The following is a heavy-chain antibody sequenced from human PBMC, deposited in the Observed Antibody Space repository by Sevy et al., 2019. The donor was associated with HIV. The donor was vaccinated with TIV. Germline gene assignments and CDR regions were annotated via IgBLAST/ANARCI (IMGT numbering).Heavy chain of an antibody. CDR3: ARDSGGYCTSGTCTEVTLDF. D-gene: IGHD2-8*01. CDR2: LNPQTGGS. CDR1: GYNVIENY. V-gene: IGHV1-2*02. J-gene: IGHJ4*02. Sequence: ASVKVSCRASGYNVIENYIHWVRQAPGQGLEWMGWLNPQTGGSKSAQKFQGRVTMTRDTSVNTVYMELSGLRSNDTAIYYCARDSGGYCTSGTCTEVTLDFWGQGSMVTVSS.